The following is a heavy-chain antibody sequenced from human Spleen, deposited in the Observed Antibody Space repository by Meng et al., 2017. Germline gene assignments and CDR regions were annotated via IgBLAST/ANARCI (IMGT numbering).Heavy chain of an antibody. CDR3: AIREGG. CDR1: GYNFIAYW. D-gene: IGHD1-26*01. Sequence: ASVKVSCKASGYNFIAYWLYWVRQAPGQGLEWIGWINPNGGGTNYAHKFLGRVTVTRDMSTSTAYMDMSSLTFDDTAVYYYAIREGGWGQGTLVTVSS. CDR2: INPNGGGT. J-gene: IGHJ4*02. V-gene: IGHV1-2*07.